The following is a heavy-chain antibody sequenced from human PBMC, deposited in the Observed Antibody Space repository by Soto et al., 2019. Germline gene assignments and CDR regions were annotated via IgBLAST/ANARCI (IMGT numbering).Heavy chain of an antibody. J-gene: IGHJ3*02. CDR2: IYYSGST. V-gene: IGHV4-59*12. CDR1: GGSISSYY. D-gene: IGHD3-10*01. CDR3: ASKFGELLADAFDI. Sequence: SETLSLTCTVSGGSISSYYWSCIRQPPGKGLEWIGYIYYSGSTNYNPSLKCRVTISVDTSKNQFSLKMTSVTAADAAVYYCASKFGELLADAFDIWGQGTVVTVSS.